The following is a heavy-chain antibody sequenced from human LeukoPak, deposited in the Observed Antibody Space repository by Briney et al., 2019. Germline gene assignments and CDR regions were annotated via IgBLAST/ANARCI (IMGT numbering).Heavy chain of an antibody. CDR3: ARHVWYYYYMDV. CDR1: GGSFSGYY. V-gene: IGHV4-34*01. J-gene: IGHJ6*03. D-gene: IGHD3-3*02. CDR2: INHSGST. Sequence: PSETLSLTCAVYGGSFSGYYWSWIRQPPGKGLEWIGEINHSGSTNYNPSLKSRVTISVDTSKNQFSLKLSSVTAADTAVYYCARHVWYYYYMDVWGKGTTVTVSS.